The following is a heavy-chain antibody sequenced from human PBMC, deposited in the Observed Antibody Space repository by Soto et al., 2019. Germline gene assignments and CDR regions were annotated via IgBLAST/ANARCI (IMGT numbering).Heavy chain of an antibody. CDR3: ARDLVLGSGSCDS. V-gene: IGHV3-74*01. CDR2: IKTDGRET. D-gene: IGHD3-10*01. Sequence: PGGSLRLSCAASGFTLSTSWMHWVRQAPGKGLVWVSRIKTDGRETNYADSVKGRFTVSRDNAQNMLYLQMTSLRAEDTAVYYCARDLVLGSGSCDSWGQGTLVTVSS. CDR1: GFTLSTSW. J-gene: IGHJ4*02.